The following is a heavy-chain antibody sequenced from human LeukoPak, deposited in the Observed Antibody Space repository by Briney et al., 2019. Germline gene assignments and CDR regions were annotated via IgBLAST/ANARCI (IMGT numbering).Heavy chain of an antibody. D-gene: IGHD3-10*01. CDR1: GFTFSSYD. Sequence: PGGSLRLSCAASGFTFSSYDMHWVRHAAGTGLEWVSAIGTAGDTYYPGSVRGRFTISRENAKNSLYLQMNSLRAGDTAVYYCARGSGQNFDYWGQGTLVTVSS. J-gene: IGHJ4*02. CDR3: ARGSGQNFDY. V-gene: IGHV3-13*04. CDR2: IGTAGDT.